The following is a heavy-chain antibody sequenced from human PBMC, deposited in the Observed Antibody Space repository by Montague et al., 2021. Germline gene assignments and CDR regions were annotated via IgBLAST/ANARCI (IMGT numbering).Heavy chain of an antibody. Sequence: NDYAVSVKSRITINPDTSKNQISLQLNSVTTEDTALYYCARTSASSDYWDQGTLVTVSS. J-gene: IGHJ4*02. V-gene: IGHV6-1*01. CDR2: N. CDR3: ARTSASSDY.